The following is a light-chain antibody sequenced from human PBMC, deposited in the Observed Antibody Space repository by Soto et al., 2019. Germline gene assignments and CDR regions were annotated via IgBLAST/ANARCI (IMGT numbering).Light chain of an antibody. CDR1: QSIDSW. J-gene: IGKJ4*01. Sequence: DIQMTQSPSTLSASVGDRVTITCRASQSIDSWLAWYQQKPGKAPKLLIYKTSNLESGVPSRFSGSGSGPEFYLTISSLQPDDFATYYCQQYKSFSLTFGGGTRVEVK. CDR2: KTS. V-gene: IGKV1-5*03. CDR3: QQYKSFSLT.